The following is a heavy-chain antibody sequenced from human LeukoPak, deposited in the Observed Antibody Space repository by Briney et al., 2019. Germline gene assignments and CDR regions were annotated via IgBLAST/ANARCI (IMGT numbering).Heavy chain of an antibody. CDR3: ARGRSMVRGVTYPPWFDP. CDR1: GYTFTGYY. Sequence: GASVKVSCKASGYTFTGYYMHWVRQAPGQGLEWMGWINPNSGGTNYAQKFQGRVTMTTDTSTSTAYMELRSLRSDDTAVYYCARGRSMVRGVTYPPWFDPWGQGTLVTVSS. J-gene: IGHJ5*02. D-gene: IGHD3-10*01. CDR2: INPNSGGT. V-gene: IGHV1-2*02.